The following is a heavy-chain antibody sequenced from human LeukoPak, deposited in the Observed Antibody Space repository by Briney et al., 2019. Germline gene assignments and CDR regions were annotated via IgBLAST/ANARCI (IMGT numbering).Heavy chain of an antibody. CDR3: ARESRNWNDALGNTWNAFDI. V-gene: IGHV1-2*02. CDR2: INPNSGGT. CDR1: GYTFTGYY. J-gene: IGHJ3*02. Sequence: PWASVKVSCKASGYTFTGYYMHWVRQAPGQGLEWMGWINPNSGGTNYAQKFQGRVTMTRDTSISTAYMELSRLRSDDTAVYYCARESRNWNDALGNTWNAFDIWGQGTMVTVSS. D-gene: IGHD1-1*01.